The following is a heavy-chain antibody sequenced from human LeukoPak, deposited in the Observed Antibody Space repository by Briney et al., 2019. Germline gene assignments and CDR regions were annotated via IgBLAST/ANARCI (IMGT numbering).Heavy chain of an antibody. CDR2: VSDDGNNQ. V-gene: IGHV3-30-3*01. J-gene: IGHJ4*02. CDR3: ARDSPLRYYFDY. CDR1: GFPFSNFA. D-gene: IGHD1-14*01. Sequence: GGSLRLSCAASGFPFSNFALHWVRQAPGKGLEWVAVVSDDGNNQFYADFVEGRFTVSRDNFKNTLYLQMNSLRADDTAMYYCARDSPLRYYFDYWGQGTLVTVSS.